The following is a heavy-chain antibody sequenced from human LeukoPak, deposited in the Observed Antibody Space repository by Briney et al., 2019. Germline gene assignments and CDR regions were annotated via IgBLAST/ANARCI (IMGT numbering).Heavy chain of an antibody. CDR1: GGTFSSYA. V-gene: IGHV1-69*06. Sequence: GSSVKVSCKASGGTFSSYAISWVRQAPGQGLEWMGGIIPIFGTANYAQKFQGRVTMTEDTSTDTAYMELSSLRSEDTAVYYCATDQGTRGFDYWGQGTLVTVSS. CDR2: IIPIFGTA. D-gene: IGHD3-10*01. CDR3: ATDQGTRGFDY. J-gene: IGHJ4*02.